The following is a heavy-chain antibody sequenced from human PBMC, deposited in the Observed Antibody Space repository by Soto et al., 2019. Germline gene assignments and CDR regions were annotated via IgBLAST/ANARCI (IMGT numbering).Heavy chain of an antibody. CDR1: GYSFTSYW. CDR3: ARSLVPAAMTSYYYGMDV. Sequence: GESLKISCKGSGYSFTSYWIGWVRQMPGKGLEWMGIIYPGDSDTRYSPSFQGQVTISADKSISTAYLQWSSLKASDTAMYYCARSLVPAAMTSYYYGMDVWGQGSTVTVSS. V-gene: IGHV5-51*01. CDR2: IYPGDSDT. J-gene: IGHJ6*02. D-gene: IGHD2-2*01.